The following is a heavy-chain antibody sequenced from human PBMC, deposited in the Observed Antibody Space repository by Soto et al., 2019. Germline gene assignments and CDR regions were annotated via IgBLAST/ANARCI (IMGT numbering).Heavy chain of an antibody. CDR1: GFTFRTYT. CDR2: IRGFSPYT. D-gene: IGHD3-10*01. J-gene: IGHJ6*02. CDR3: ARDRGYDAHDYYYNAMDV. Sequence: SLRLSCISSGFTFRTYTMNWVRQAPVEGLEWVSGIRGFSPYTFYAESVKGRVTISRDNAKNSLDLQMDSLRAEDTAVYYCARDRGYDAHDYYYNAMDVWGQGTTVTVSS. V-gene: IGHV3-21*01.